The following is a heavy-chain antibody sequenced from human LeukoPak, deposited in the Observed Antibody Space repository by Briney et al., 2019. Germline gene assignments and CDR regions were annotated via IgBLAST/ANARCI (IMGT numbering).Heavy chain of an antibody. V-gene: IGHV1-8*01. CDR3: ARGQKKVTMVRGVPTTYYYYYMDV. D-gene: IGHD3-10*01. CDR2: MNPNSGNT. CDR1: GYTFTSYD. J-gene: IGHJ6*03. Sequence: ASVKVSCKASGYTFTSYDINWVRQATGQGLEWMGWMNPNSGNTGYAQKFQGRVTMIRNTSISTAYMELSSLRSGDTAVYYCARGQKKVTMVRGVPTTYYYYYMDVWGKGTTVTVSS.